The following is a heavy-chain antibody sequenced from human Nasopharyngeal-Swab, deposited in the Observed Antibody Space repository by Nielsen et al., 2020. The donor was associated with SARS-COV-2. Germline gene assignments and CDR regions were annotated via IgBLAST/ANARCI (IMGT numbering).Heavy chain of an antibody. D-gene: IGHD3/OR15-3a*01. V-gene: IGHV3-23*01. Sequence: VRQAPGKGLEWVSAISGSGGSTYYADSVKGRFTISRDNSKNTLYPQMNSLRAEDTAVYYCAKSWTYYFDYWGQGTLVTVSS. CDR2: ISGSGGST. J-gene: IGHJ4*02. CDR3: AKSWTYYFDY.